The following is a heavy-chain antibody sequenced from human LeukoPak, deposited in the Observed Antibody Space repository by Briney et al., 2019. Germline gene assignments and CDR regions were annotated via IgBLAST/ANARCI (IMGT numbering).Heavy chain of an antibody. CDR3: AKTGSERYYYYYGMDV. D-gene: IGHD1-14*01. J-gene: IGHJ6*02. CDR2: ISYDGSNK. Sequence: GGSLRLSCAASGFTFSSYGMHWVRQAPGKRLEWVAVISYDGSNKYYADSVKGRFTISRDNSKNTLYLQMNSLRAEDTAVYYCAKTGSERYYYYYGMDVWGQGTTVTVSS. CDR1: GFTFSSYG. V-gene: IGHV3-30*18.